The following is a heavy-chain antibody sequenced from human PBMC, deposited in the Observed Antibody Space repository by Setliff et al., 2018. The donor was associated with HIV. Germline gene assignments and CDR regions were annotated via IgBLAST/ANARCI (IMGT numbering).Heavy chain of an antibody. Sequence: PGGSLRLSCAASGFTFSSSALHWGRQAPGKGLEWVAVISNDGTKKYYADSVKGRFTISRDNSKNTLNLQMNSLRAEDTALYYCAREGGDYYYMDVWGKGTKVTVSS. J-gene: IGHJ6*03. CDR1: GFTFSSSA. CDR2: ISNDGTKK. CDR3: AREGGDYYYMDV. V-gene: IGHV3-30*04.